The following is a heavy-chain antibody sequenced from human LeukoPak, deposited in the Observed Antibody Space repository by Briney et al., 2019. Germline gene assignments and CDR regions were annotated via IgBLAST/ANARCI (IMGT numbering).Heavy chain of an antibody. V-gene: IGHV3-74*01. CDR3: ATSTYCSGGSCYSRTFQY. CDR2: INSDGSST. Sequence: GGSLRLSCAASGFTFSSYWMDWVRQAPGKGLVWVSRINSDGSSTTYADSVKGRFTISRDSAKNTLYLQMNSLRAEDTAVYYCATSTYCSGGSCYSRTFQYWGQGTLVTVSS. CDR1: GFTFSSYW. J-gene: IGHJ4*02. D-gene: IGHD2-15*01.